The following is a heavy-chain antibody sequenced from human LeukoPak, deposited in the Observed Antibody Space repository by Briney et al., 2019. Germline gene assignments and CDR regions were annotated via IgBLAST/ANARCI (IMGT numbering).Heavy chain of an antibody. Sequence: SETLSLTCTVSGGSISSSYWSWIRQPPGKGLEWIGYIYYSGSTNYNPSLKSRVTISVDTSKKQFSLKLTSVTAADTAVYYCATRPARGSGPYYPYFDYWGQGTLVAVSS. CDR1: GGSISSSY. J-gene: IGHJ4*02. V-gene: IGHV4-59*01. D-gene: IGHD3-22*01. CDR2: IYYSGST. CDR3: ATRPARGSGPYYPYFDY.